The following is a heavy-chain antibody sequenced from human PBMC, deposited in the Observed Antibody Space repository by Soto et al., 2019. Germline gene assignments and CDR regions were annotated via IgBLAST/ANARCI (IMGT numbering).Heavy chain of an antibody. V-gene: IGHV1-18*01. CDR1: GYTFTSYG. CDR3: ARDRDELWFGALTDY. Sequence: ASVKVSCKASGYTFTSYGISWVRQAPGQGLEWMGWISAYNGSTNYAQKLQGRVAMTTDTSTSTAYMELRSLRSDDTAVYYCARDRDELWFGALTDYWGQGTLVTVSS. J-gene: IGHJ4*02. D-gene: IGHD3-10*01. CDR2: ISAYNGST.